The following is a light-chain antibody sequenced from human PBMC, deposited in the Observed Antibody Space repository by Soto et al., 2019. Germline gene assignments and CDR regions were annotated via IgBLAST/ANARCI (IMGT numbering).Light chain of an antibody. Sequence: DIVMTQSPDSLAVSLGERATINCKSSQSVVYSSNNKNYLAWYQQKPGQPPKLLIYWASTRESGVPDRFSGSRSGTDFTLTISSLQAEDVAVYYCQQYRSTPQTFGQGTKVEIK. CDR1: QSVVYSSNNKNY. CDR2: WAS. J-gene: IGKJ1*01. CDR3: QQYRSTPQT. V-gene: IGKV4-1*01.